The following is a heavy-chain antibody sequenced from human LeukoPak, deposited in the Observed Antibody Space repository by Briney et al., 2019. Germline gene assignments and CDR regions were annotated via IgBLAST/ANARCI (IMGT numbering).Heavy chain of an antibody. CDR1: GGSISSSSYY. V-gene: IGHV4-39*01. Sequence: SETLSLTCTVSGGSISSSSYYWGWIRQPPGTGLEWIGSIYYSGSTYYNPSLKSRVTISVDTSKNQFSLKLSSVTAADTAVYYCARRYQSYYYDSSGYQGYWGQGTLVTVSS. CDR3: ARRYQSYYYDSSGYQGY. D-gene: IGHD3-22*01. J-gene: IGHJ4*02. CDR2: IYYSGST.